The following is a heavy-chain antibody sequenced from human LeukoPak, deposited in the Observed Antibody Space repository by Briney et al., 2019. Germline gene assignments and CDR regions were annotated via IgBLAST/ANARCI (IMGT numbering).Heavy chain of an antibody. CDR1: GFTFDDYA. CDR3: AKDLFVYCSSTNCPFDP. Sequence: GRSLRLSCAASGFTFDDYAMHWVRQAPGKGLEWVSGISWNSGSIGYADSVKGRFTISRDNSKNTLYLQMNSLRAEDTAVYYCAKDLFVYCSSTNCPFDPWGQGTLVTVSS. J-gene: IGHJ5*02. V-gene: IGHV3-9*01. D-gene: IGHD2-2*01. CDR2: ISWNSGSI.